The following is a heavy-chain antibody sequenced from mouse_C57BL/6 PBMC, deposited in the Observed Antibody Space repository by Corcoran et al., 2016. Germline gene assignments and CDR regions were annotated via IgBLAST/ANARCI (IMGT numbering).Heavy chain of an antibody. J-gene: IGHJ2*01. CDR1: GYTFTDYY. CDR2: INPNNGGT. V-gene: IGHV1-26*01. D-gene: IGHD4-1*01. CDR3: ARSAPNWDVGY. Sequence: EVQLQQAGPELVKPGASVKRSCKASGYTFTDYYMHWVKQSHGKSLEWIGDINPNNGGTSYNQKFKGKATLTVDKSSSTAYMDLRSLTSEDSAVYYCARSAPNWDVGYWGQGTTLTVSS.